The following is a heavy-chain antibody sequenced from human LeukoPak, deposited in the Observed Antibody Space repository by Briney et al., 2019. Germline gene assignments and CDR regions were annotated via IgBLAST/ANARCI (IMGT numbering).Heavy chain of an antibody. CDR2: IHSSSSSI. Sequence: PGRSLRLSCAASGFTFSSYGMNWVRQAPGKGLEWISYIHSSSSSIYYADSVKGRFTISRDNAKNSLYLQMNSLRDEDTAVYFCARDRLGAGSFDIWGQGTMVTVSS. V-gene: IGHV3-48*02. CDR3: ARDRLGAGSFDI. D-gene: IGHD7-27*01. J-gene: IGHJ3*02. CDR1: GFTFSSYG.